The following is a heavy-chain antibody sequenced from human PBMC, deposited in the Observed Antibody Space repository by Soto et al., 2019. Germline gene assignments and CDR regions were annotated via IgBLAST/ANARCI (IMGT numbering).Heavy chain of an antibody. CDR1: GFTFSDYA. CDR2: VSHDGRNT. CDR3: AMGVMLRLATTDFHY. Sequence: GGSLRLSCAASGFTFSDYAMHWVRQAPGKGLEWVAVVSHDGRNTHYADSVKGRFTISRDSSKNTVSLEMTSLRAEDTAVYYCAMGVMLRLATTDFHYWGRGALVTVSS. D-gene: IGHD3-16*01. V-gene: IGHV3-30*03. J-gene: IGHJ4*02.